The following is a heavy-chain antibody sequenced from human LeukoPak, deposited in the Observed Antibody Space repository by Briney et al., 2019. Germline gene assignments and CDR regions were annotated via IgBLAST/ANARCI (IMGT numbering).Heavy chain of an antibody. Sequence: SVKVSCKTSGGTFSSYAISWVRQAPGQGLEWMGGIIPIFGTANYAQKFQGRVTITTDESTSTAYMELSSLRSEDTAVYYCAKREIRCSSTSCDDYWGPGTLVPGPS. V-gene: IGHV1-69*05. J-gene: IGHJ4*02. CDR1: GGTFSSYA. CDR3: AKREIRCSSTSCDDY. D-gene: IGHD2-2*01. CDR2: IIPIFGTA.